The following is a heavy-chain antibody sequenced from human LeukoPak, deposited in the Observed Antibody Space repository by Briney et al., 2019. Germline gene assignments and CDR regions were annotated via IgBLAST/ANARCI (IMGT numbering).Heavy chain of an antibody. J-gene: IGHJ3*01. CDR2: ISGSGGST. D-gene: IGHD3-22*01. CDR1: GFTFSSYA. V-gene: IGHV3-23*01. Sequence: SGGSLRLSCGASGFTFSSYAMSWVRQAPGKGLEWVSAISGSGGSTYYADSVKGRFTISRDNSKNTLYLQMNSLRAEDTAVYYCAKDRSSGLQGFDVWGQGTMVTVSS. CDR3: AKDRSSGLQGFDV.